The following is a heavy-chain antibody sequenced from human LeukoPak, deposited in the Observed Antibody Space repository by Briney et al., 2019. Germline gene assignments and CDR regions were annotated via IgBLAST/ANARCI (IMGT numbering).Heavy chain of an antibody. Sequence: ASVKVSCKASGYTFTVYYMHWVRQAPGQGLEWMGRFSPNSGGTNYAQKFQGRVTMTGDTSISTAYMELSRLGSDDTAVYYCVRVDGVLGRRGIDYWGQGTLVTVSS. CDR1: GYTFTVYY. J-gene: IGHJ4*02. CDR2: FSPNSGGT. D-gene: IGHD5-24*01. CDR3: VRVDGVLGRRGIDY. V-gene: IGHV1-2*06.